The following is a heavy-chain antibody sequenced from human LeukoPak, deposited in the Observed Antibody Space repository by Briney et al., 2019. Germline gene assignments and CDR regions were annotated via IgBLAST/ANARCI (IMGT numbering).Heavy chain of an antibody. V-gene: IGHV3-23*01. CDR1: GVTHSNYA. Sequence: GGSLRLSCVASGVTHSNYAMSWARQAPGKGLEWVSGISSSGSGGNTYYADSVKGRFTISRDSSRNTLFLHMNTLRAEDTAIYYCARDQGFRDIWGQGTMVTVSS. CDR3: ARDQGFRDI. CDR2: ISSSGSGGNT. D-gene: IGHD2-21*01. J-gene: IGHJ3*02.